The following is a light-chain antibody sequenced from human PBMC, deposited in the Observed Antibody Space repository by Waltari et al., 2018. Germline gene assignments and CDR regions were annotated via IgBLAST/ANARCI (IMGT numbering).Light chain of an antibody. Sequence: EIVLTQSPATLSLSPGEGATLSCRASQSVSSSLAWYQQKPGQAPRLLIYGASTRATGIPDRFSGSGSGTDFTLTISSLEPEDFALYYCQQYSNWYTFGQGTKVEIK. CDR2: GAS. J-gene: IGKJ2*01. V-gene: IGKV3-15*01. CDR3: QQYSNWYT. CDR1: QSVSSS.